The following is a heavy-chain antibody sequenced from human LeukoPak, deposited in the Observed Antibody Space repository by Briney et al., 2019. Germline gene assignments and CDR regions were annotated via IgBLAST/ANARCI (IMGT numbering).Heavy chain of an antibody. Sequence: GGSLRLSCAASGFTFSSYSMNWVRQAPGKGLEWVSSISSSSSYIYYADSVKGRFTISRDNAKNSLYLQMNSLRAEDTAVYYCATDLSGRQDYWGQGTLVTVSS. V-gene: IGHV3-21*01. D-gene: IGHD5-12*01. CDR2: ISSSSSYI. J-gene: IGHJ4*02. CDR1: GFTFSSYS. CDR3: ATDLSGRQDY.